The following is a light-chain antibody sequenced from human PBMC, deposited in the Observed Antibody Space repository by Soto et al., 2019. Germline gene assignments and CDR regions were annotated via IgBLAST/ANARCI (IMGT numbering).Light chain of an antibody. V-gene: IGKV1-27*01. CDR2: ATS. CDR3: QKYDSVPGT. Sequence: DIPMTQSPSSLSASVGDRVTITCRASQGIGYSLDWYQQKPGRVPKLLIYATSALQSGVPSRFSGGGSGTDIALTIDSLQPEDIATYYCQKYDSVPGTFGKGTKVEVK. J-gene: IGKJ1*01. CDR1: QGIGYS.